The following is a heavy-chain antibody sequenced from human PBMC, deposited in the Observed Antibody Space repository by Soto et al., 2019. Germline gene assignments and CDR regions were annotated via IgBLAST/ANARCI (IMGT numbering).Heavy chain of an antibody. D-gene: IGHD2-2*01. CDR1: GYTFTGYY. J-gene: IGHJ6*02. Sequence: ASVKVSCKASGYTFTGYYMHWVRQAPGQGLEWMGWINPNSGGTNYAQKYQGWVTMTRDTSISTAYMELSRLRSDDTAVYYCARTIPIECSSTSCYLFYGMDVWGQGTTVTVSS. CDR2: INPNSGGT. CDR3: ARTIPIECSSTSCYLFYGMDV. V-gene: IGHV1-2*04.